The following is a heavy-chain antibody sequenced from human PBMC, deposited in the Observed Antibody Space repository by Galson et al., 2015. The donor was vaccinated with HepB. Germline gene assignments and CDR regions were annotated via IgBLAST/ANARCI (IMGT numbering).Heavy chain of an antibody. J-gene: IGHJ4*02. V-gene: IGHV3-64D*06. D-gene: IGHD2-8*02. Sequence: SLRLSCAASGFTFSSYAMHWVRQAPGKGLEYVSAISSNGGSTYYADSVKGRFTISRDNSKNTLYLQMSSLRAEDTAVYYCVKGASVLGLSRGSSAKNDYWGQGTLVTVSS. CDR3: VKGASVLGLSRGSSAKNDY. CDR1: GFTFSSYA. CDR2: ISSNGGST.